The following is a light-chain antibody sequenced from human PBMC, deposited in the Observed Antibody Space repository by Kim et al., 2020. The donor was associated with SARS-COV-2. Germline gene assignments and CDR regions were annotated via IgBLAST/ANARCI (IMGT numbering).Light chain of an antibody. J-gene: IGKJ1*01. CDR2: DAS. Sequence: EIVMTQSPATLSMSPGERATLSCRASQSVINNLAWYQQKPGQAPRLLIYDASTRAAGISARFSGSGSGTEFTLIISSLQSEDFAVYYCQQYHNWPQTFGQGTKVDIK. CDR1: QSVINN. V-gene: IGKV3-15*01. CDR3: QQYHNWPQT.